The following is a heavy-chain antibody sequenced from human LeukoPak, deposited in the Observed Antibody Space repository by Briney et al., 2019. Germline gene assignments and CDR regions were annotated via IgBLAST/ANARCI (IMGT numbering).Heavy chain of an antibody. J-gene: IGHJ4*02. CDR1: GYTFTSYG. CDR3: ARFTYYYDSSGYFLDY. CDR2: ISAYNGNT. Sequence: ASVTVSCKASGYTFTSYGISWVRQAPGQGLEWMGWISAYNGNTNYAQKLQGRVTMTTDTSTSTAYMELRSLRSDDTAVYYCARFTYYYDSSGYFLDYWGQGTLVTVSS. D-gene: IGHD3-22*01. V-gene: IGHV1-18*01.